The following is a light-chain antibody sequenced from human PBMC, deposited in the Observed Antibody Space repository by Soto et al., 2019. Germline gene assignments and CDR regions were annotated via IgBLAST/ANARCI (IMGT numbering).Light chain of an antibody. CDR3: QQYNSYSWT. J-gene: IGKJ1*01. Sequence: DLPMTQSPSTLSASVGDRVTITCRASQSIGRWLAWYQQKPGKAPKLLIYDASTLQSGVPSRFIGSGSGTEFTLTISSLQPDDFATYYCQQYNSYSWTFGQGTKVEIK. CDR1: QSIGRW. V-gene: IGKV1-5*01. CDR2: DAS.